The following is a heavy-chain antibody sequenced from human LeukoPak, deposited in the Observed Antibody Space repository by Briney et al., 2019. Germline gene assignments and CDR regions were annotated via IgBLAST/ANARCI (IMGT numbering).Heavy chain of an antibody. CDR1: GFTLSSYS. J-gene: IGHJ4*02. D-gene: IGHD5-12*01. CDR3: ASGLDDIYGGYEI. Sequence: GGSLRLSCAASGFTLSSYSMNWVRQAPGKGLEWVSYISTSGSTIYYADSVKGRFTISRDNAKNSLYLQMNSPRDEDTAVYYCASGLDDIYGGYEIWGQGTLVTVSS. V-gene: IGHV3-48*02. CDR2: ISTSGSTI.